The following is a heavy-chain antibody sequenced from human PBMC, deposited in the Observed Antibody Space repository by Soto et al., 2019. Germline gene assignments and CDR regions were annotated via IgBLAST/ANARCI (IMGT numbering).Heavy chain of an antibody. Sequence: PGGSLRLSCAASGFTFDDYGMHWARQAPGKGLEWVSGISWNSDITDYVDSVKGRFTISRDNAKSSLYLQMNSLRAEDTALYYCAQAVVVGQKNWLNYFDSWGQGTLVTVSS. CDR3: AQAVVVGQKNWLNYFDS. CDR1: GFTFDDYG. V-gene: IGHV3-9*01. J-gene: IGHJ4*02. CDR2: ISWNSDIT. D-gene: IGHD2-15*01.